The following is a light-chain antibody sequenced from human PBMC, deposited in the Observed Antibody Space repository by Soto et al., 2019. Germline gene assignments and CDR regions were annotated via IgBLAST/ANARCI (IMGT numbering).Light chain of an antibody. V-gene: IGKV1-5*03. CDR2: KAS. Sequence: DIQMTQSPSTLSASVGDRVTIPCRASQSISSWLAWYQQKPGKAPKLLIYKASSLESGVPSRFSGSGSGTEFTLTISSLQPNDFATYYSQQYGTFGQGTKVDI. J-gene: IGKJ1*01. CDR1: QSISSW. CDR3: QQYGT.